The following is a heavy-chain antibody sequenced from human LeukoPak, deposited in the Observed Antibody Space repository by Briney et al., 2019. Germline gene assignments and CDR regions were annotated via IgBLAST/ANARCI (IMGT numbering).Heavy chain of an antibody. D-gene: IGHD6-6*01. V-gene: IGHV4-38-2*02. CDR3: ARQLYSSSEYDY. J-gene: IGHJ4*02. CDR1: GYSISSSYY. Sequence: SETLSLTCTVSGYSISSSYYWGWIRQPPGKGLEWIGSIYHTGSTYYNPSLKSRVTIPMHTSKNQFSLKLSSVTAADTAVYYCARQLYSSSEYDYWGQGTLVTVSS. CDR2: IYHTGST.